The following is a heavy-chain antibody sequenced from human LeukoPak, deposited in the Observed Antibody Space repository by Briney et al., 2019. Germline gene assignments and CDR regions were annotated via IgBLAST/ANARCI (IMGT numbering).Heavy chain of an antibody. D-gene: IGHD3-22*01. CDR3: AKKYYYDSSGYYYGGYYFDY. V-gene: IGHV3-23*01. CDR2: ISGSGGST. Sequence: PGGSLRLSCAASGFTFSSYAMSWVRQAPGKGLEWVSAISGSGGSTYYADSVKGRFTISRDNSKDTLYLQMNSLRAEDTAVYYCAKKYYYDSSGYYYGGYYFDYWGQGTLVTVSS. J-gene: IGHJ4*02. CDR1: GFTFSSYA.